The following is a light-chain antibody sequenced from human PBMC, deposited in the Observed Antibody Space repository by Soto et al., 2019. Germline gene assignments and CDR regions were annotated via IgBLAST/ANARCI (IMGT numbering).Light chain of an antibody. CDR2: SNN. CDR1: NSNIGSNP. J-gene: IGLJ2*01. CDR3: STWDDSRAGLVI. V-gene: IGLV1-44*01. Sequence: QSVLTQPPSASGTPGQRVTFSCSGSNSNIGSNPVNWYQQLPGTAPRLLIYSNNQRPSGVPDRFSGSKSGTSASLASSWLLSEDEADYFCSTWDDSRAGLVIFGGGTKLTVL.